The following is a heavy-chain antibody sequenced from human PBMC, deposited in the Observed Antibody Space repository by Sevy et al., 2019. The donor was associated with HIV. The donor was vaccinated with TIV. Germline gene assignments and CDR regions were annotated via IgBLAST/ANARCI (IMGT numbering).Heavy chain of an antibody. CDR1: GYALTELS. V-gene: IGHV1-24*01. CDR3: ATVGLRYCSGASCYQGDWFDP. D-gene: IGHD2-15*01. CDR2: FDPEDGEK. J-gene: IGHJ5*02. Sequence: ASVKVSCKVSGYALTELSMQWARQAPGKGLEWMGGFDPEDGEKIYAQKFQGRVTMTEDTSTHTGYMELSSLTSEDTAVYYCATVGLRYCSGASCYQGDWFDPWGQGTLVTVSS.